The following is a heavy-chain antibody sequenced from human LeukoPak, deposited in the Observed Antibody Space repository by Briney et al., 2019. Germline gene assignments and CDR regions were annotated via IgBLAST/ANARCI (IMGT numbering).Heavy chain of an antibody. Sequence: SQTLSLTCTVSGGSMGSGVYYWSWIRQHPGKGLEWIGYIYDRGNTYYNPSLKSRVIISIDTSKNQFSLKLNSATAADTAVYYCAREGPDGNSYGYDYWGQGTLVTVSS. V-gene: IGHV4-31*03. CDR1: GGSMGSGVYY. D-gene: IGHD5-18*01. CDR2: IYDRGNT. CDR3: AREGPDGNSYGYDY. J-gene: IGHJ4*02.